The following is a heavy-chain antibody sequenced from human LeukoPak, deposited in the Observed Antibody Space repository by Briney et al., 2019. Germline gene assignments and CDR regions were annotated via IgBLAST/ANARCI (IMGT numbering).Heavy chain of an antibody. V-gene: IGHV1-8*01. CDR3: AICRDSSGYYLLPFDY. CDR2: MNPNSGNT. Sequence: ASVKVSCKASGYTFTSYDINWVRQATGQGLEWMGWMNPNSGNTGYAQKFQGRVTMTRNTSISTAYMELSSLRSDDTAVYYCAICRDSSGYYLLPFDYWGQGTLVTVSS. CDR1: GYTFTSYD. D-gene: IGHD3-22*01. J-gene: IGHJ4*02.